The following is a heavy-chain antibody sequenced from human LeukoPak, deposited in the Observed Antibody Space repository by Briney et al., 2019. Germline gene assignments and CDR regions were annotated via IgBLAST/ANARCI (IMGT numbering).Heavy chain of an antibody. J-gene: IGHJ3*02. D-gene: IGHD6-19*01. CDR2: VYSSGST. Sequence: PSETLSLTCTVSGGSISSSSYYWSWIRQPAGKGLEWIGRVYSSGSTNSNPSLKSRVTISVDTSKNQFSLRLSSVTAADTAVYYCAREASIYSAGWYDAFNIWGQGTMVPVSS. CDR3: AREASIYSAGWYDAFNI. CDR1: GGSISSSSYY. V-gene: IGHV4-61*02.